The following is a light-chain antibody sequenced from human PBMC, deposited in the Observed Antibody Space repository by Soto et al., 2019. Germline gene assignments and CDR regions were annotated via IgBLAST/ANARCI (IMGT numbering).Light chain of an antibody. Sequence: EIVLTQSPATLSLSPGERATLSCRASPSVTNFLAWYQQKPGQAPRLLIYGAFNRANGIPARFSGSGSGTDFTLTLSSLEPEDSAFYYCRQRNVWQPVTFGQGTKVDIK. CDR2: GAF. V-gene: IGKV3D-11*02. CDR3: RQRNVWQPVT. J-gene: IGKJ1*01. CDR1: PSVTNF.